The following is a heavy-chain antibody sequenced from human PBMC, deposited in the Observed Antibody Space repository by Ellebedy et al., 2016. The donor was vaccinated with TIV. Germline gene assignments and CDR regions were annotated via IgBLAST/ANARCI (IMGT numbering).Heavy chain of an antibody. D-gene: IGHD5-18*01. CDR1: RFTFYDYT. Sequence: GGSLRLXCAASRFTFYDYTMHWVRQAPGKGLEWVSLISWDGGSTYYADSVKGRFTISRDNSKNSLYLQMNSLRTEDTALYYCVKDAAREYSYGVGYFDYWGQGTLVTVSS. J-gene: IGHJ4*02. CDR3: VKDAAREYSYGVGYFDY. V-gene: IGHV3-43*01. CDR2: ISWDGGST.